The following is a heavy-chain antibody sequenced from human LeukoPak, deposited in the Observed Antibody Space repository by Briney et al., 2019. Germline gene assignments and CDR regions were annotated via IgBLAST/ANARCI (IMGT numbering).Heavy chain of an antibody. D-gene: IGHD6-13*01. CDR2: INNDGSST. V-gene: IGHV3-74*01. J-gene: IGHJ5*02. CDR1: GFTFSSYW. Sequence: PGGSLRLSCAASGFTFSSYWMHWVRQAPGKGLVWVSRINNDGSSTSYADSVKGRFTISRDNAKNTLYLQMNSLRAEDTAVYYCARPTKERSSWYWWFDPWGQGTLVTVSS. CDR3: ARPTKERSSWYWWFDP.